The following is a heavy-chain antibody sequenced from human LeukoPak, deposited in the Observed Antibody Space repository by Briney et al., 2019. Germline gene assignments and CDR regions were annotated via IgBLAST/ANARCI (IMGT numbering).Heavy chain of an antibody. CDR3: ARLYGGTNLVDY. J-gene: IGHJ4*02. V-gene: IGHV3-30*02. CDR1: GFTFSSYG. D-gene: IGHD4-23*01. Sequence: GGSLRLSCAASGFTFSSYGMHWVRQAPGKGLEWVAFIRYDGSNKYYADSVKGRFTISRDNSKNTLYLQMNSLRAEDTAVYYCARLYGGTNLVDYWGQGTLVTVSS. CDR2: IRYDGSNK.